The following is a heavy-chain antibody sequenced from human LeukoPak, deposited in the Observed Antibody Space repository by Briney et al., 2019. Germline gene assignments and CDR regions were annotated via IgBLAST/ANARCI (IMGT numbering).Heavy chain of an antibody. CDR1: GDSFSSHY. Sequence: KPSETLSLTCAVSGDSFSSHYWTWIRQPPGRGLEWIGYTSYIGTTNYNPSLKSRVTISIDTSKNQFSLKLSFVTTADTAVYYCARDLVTVTKGFDIWGLGTMVSVSS. J-gene: IGHJ3*02. CDR2: TSYIGTT. D-gene: IGHD4-17*01. V-gene: IGHV4-59*11. CDR3: ARDLVTVTKGFDI.